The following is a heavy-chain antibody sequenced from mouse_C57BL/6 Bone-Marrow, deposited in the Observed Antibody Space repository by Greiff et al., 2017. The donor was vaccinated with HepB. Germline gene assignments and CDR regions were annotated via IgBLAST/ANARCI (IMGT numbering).Heavy chain of an antibody. CDR3: ASFGRGFAY. Sequence: EVQVVESGGDLVKPGGSLKLSCAASGFTFSSYGMSWVRQTPDKRLEWVATISSGGSYTYYPDSVKGRFTISRENAKNTLYLQMSSLKSEDTAMYYCASFGRGFAYWGQGTLVTVSA. CDR2: ISSGGSYT. J-gene: IGHJ3*01. V-gene: IGHV5-6*01. CDR1: GFTFSSYG.